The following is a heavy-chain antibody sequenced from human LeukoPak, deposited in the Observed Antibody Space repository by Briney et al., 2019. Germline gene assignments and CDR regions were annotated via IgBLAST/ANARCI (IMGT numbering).Heavy chain of an antibody. J-gene: IGHJ3*02. V-gene: IGHV3-23*01. D-gene: IGHD3-22*01. Sequence: GGSLRLSCAASGFTFSSYAMSWVRQAPGKGLEWVSAISGSGGSTYYADPVKGRFTISRDNSKNTLYLQMNSLRAEDTAVYYCAKAGITMIVVVITANAFDIWGQGTMVTVSS. CDR2: ISGSGGST. CDR1: GFTFSSYA. CDR3: AKAGITMIVVVITANAFDI.